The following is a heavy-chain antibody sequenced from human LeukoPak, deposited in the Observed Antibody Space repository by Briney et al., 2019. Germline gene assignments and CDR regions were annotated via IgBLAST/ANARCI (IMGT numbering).Heavy chain of an antibody. V-gene: IGHV4-39*01. CDR1: GGSISSSSFY. CDR3: ARSYSGSFLY. J-gene: IGHJ1*01. D-gene: IGHD1-26*01. Sequence: SETLSLTCTVYGGSISSSSFYWGWIRQPPGKGLEWIGYIHYSGRTYYNPSLKSRVTISVDTSKNQVSLRLSSVTAADTAVYYCARSYSGSFLYWGQGSLVTVSS. CDR2: IHYSGRT.